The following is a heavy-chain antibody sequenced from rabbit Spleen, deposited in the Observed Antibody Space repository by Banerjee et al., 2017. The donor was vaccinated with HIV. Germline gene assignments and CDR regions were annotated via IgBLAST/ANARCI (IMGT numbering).Heavy chain of an antibody. J-gene: IGHJ4*01. V-gene: IGHV1S45*01. Sequence: QEQVEESGGDLVKPEGSLTLTCKASGFSFGDRDVMCWVRQAPGKGLEWIACINAATGKPVYATWAKGRFTISRTSSTTVTLRMTSLTAADRATYFCARDLPTVVGWNLSLWGQGTLVTVS. CDR2: INAATGKP. D-gene: IGHD1-1*01. CDR1: GFSFGDRDV. CDR3: ARDLPTVVGWNLSL.